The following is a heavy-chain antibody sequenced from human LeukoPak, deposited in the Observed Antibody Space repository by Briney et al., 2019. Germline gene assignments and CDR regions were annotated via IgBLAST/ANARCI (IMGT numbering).Heavy chain of an antibody. V-gene: IGHV1-2*02. Sequence: ASVKVSCKASGYTFTGYYMHWVRQAPGQGLEWMGWINPNSGGTNYAQKFQGRVTMTRDTSISTAYMELGRLRSDDTAVYYCVADPYYDASGPPRWFDPWGQGTLVTVSS. J-gene: IGHJ5*02. D-gene: IGHD3-22*01. CDR1: GYTFTGYY. CDR3: VADPYYDASGPPRWFDP. CDR2: INPNSGGT.